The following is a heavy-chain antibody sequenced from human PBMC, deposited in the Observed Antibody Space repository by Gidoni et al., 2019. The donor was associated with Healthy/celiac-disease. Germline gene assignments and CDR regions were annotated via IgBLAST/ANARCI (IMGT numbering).Heavy chain of an antibody. CDR1: GFTFSSYS. Sequence: EVQLVESGGGLVKPGGSLRLSCAASGFTFSSYSMNWVRQAPGKGLEWVSSSSSSSSYIYYADSVKGRFTISRDNAKNSLYLQMNSLRAEETAVYYCARSETYYDFWRGLYWGQGTLVTVSS. CDR3: ARSETYYDFWRGLY. D-gene: IGHD3-3*01. J-gene: IGHJ4*02. V-gene: IGHV3-21*01. CDR2: SSSSSSYI.